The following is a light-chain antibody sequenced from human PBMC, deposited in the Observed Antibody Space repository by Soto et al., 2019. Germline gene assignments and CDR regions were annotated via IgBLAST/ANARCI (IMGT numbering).Light chain of an antibody. CDR1: QSFISSY. Sequence: EIVLTQSPGTLSLSPGERATLSCRASQSFISSYLSWYQQKPGQAPRLLIYGASSRATGIPDRFSGSGSGTDFTLTISRLEPEDFAVYYCQQYGSSPYTFGQGTKVDNK. V-gene: IGKV3-20*01. J-gene: IGKJ2*01. CDR3: QQYGSSPYT. CDR2: GAS.